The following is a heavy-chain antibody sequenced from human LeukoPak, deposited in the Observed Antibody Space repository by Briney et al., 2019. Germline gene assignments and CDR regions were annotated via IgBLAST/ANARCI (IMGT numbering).Heavy chain of an antibody. CDR3: ARGREILVVPYYYYIDV. CDR1: GYTFTGCY. Sequence: SVKVSRMASGYTFTGCYMHWVRPAPGQGLEWMGWINPNSGGTNYAQKFQGRVTMTRDTSISTAYMDPSRLRSDDTAVYYCARGREILVVPYYYYIDVWGKGTTVTVSS. D-gene: IGHD2-2*01. J-gene: IGHJ6*03. V-gene: IGHV1-2*02. CDR2: INPNSGGT.